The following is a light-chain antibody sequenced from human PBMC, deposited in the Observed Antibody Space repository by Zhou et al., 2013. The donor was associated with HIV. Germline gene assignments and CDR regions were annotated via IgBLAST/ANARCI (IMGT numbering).Light chain of an antibody. J-gene: IGKJ4*01. CDR3: QQSYTTPLT. CDR2: ATS. CDR1: QDISSY. Sequence: AIRITQSPSSLSASTGDRVTITCRASQDISSYLAWYQQKPGKAPKLLIYATSSLQSGVPSRFSGSGSGTDFTLTISSLQPEDFATYYCQQSYTTPLTFGGGTKVEIK. V-gene: IGKV1-8*01.